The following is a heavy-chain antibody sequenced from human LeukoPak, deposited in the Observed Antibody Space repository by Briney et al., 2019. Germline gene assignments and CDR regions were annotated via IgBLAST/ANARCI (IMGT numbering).Heavy chain of an antibody. V-gene: IGHV3-48*01. CDR3: ARDKVPLVRGVIDY. J-gene: IGHJ4*02. Sequence: GGSLRLSCAASGFTFSSYRMNWVRQAPGKGLEWVSYISSSSSTIYYADSVKGRFTISRDNAKNSLYLQMNSLRAEDTAVYYCARDKVPLVRGVIDYWGQGTLVTVSS. CDR1: GFTFSSYR. D-gene: IGHD3-10*01. CDR2: ISSSSSTI.